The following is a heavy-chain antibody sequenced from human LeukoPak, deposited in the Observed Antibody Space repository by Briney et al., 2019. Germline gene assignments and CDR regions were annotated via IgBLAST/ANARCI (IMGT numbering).Heavy chain of an antibody. Sequence: PGGSLRLSCAGSGFTFSSYAMHWVRQAPGKGLEWVSAIGTGGGTYYADSVKGRFTISRDNAKNSLYLQMNSLRAEDMAVYYCARRNDYWGQGTLVTAS. CDR2: IGTGGGT. J-gene: IGHJ4*02. V-gene: IGHV3/OR16-10*01. CDR1: GFTFSSYA. CDR3: ARRNDY.